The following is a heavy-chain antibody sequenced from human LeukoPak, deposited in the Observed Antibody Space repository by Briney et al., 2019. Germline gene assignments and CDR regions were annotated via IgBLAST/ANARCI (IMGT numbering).Heavy chain of an antibody. CDR2: INPNSGGT. D-gene: IGHD3-3*01. Sequence: ASVKVSCKASGYTFTGYYMHWVRQAPGQGLEWMGWINPNSGGTNYAQKFQGRVTMTRDTSISTAYMELSRLRSDDTAVYYCASTYYDFWSGYYTSHYYYYMDVWGKGTTVTVSS. J-gene: IGHJ6*03. CDR3: ASTYYDFWSGYYTSHYYYYMDV. CDR1: GYTFTGYY. V-gene: IGHV1-2*02.